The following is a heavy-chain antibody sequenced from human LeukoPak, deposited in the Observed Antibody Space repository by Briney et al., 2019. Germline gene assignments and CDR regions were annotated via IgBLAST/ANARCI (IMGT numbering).Heavy chain of an antibody. V-gene: IGHV1-2*04. J-gene: IGHJ6*02. D-gene: IGHD3-10*01. CDR2: INPNSGGT. CDR3: ARGGGVLWFGEWAYYGMDV. Sequence: ASVKVSCKASGGTFSSYAISWVRQAPGQGLEWMGWINPNSGGTNYAQKFQGWVTMTRDTSISTAYMELSRLRADDTAVYYCARGGGVLWFGEWAYYGMDVWGQGTTVTVSS. CDR1: GGTFSSYA.